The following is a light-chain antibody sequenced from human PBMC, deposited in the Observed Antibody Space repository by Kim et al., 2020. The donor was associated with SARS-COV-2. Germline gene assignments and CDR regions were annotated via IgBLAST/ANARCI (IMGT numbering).Light chain of an antibody. CDR3: QQYNDWPLLT. CDR1: QSVNNN. V-gene: IGKV3-15*01. J-gene: IGKJ4*01. CDR2: GAS. Sequence: IVMTQSPATLSVSPGERVTLSCRASQSVNNNLAWYQQRPGQAPRLLIYGASTRATDISARFSGSGSGTEFTLTIRSLQSEDLAVYYCQQYNDWPLLTFGGGTKVDIK.